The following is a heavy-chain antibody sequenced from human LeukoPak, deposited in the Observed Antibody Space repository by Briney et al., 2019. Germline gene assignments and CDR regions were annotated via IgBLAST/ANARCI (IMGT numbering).Heavy chain of an antibody. Sequence: SETLSLTCTVSGGSISGNYWTWIRQPAGKGLEWIGRIYTSGSTKYNPSLNSRVTMSVDTSKNQFSLKLSSVTAADTAVYYCAKIVWFAESCNWFDSWGQGTLVTVSS. CDR1: GGSISGNY. CDR3: AKIVWFAESCNWFDS. D-gene: IGHD3-10*01. J-gene: IGHJ5*01. V-gene: IGHV4-4*07. CDR2: IYTSGST.